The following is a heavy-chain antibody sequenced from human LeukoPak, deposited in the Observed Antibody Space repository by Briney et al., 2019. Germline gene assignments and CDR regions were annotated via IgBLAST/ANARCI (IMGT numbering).Heavy chain of an antibody. V-gene: IGHV1-2*04. CDR1: GNTFTGYY. CDR2: INPNSGGT. Sequence: ASVKVSCKASGNTFTGYYMHWVRQAPGQGLEWMGWINPNSGGTNYAQKFQGWVTMTRDTSISTAYMELSRLRSDDTAVYYCARGGSPYYYYGMDVWGQGTTVTVSS. J-gene: IGHJ6*02. D-gene: IGHD6-6*01. CDR3: ARGGSPYYYYGMDV.